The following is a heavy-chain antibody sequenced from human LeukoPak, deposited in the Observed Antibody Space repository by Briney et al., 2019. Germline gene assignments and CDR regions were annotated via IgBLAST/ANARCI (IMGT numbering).Heavy chain of an antibody. CDR3: ARVGSSSYYELY. CDR2: ISYDGSNK. D-gene: IGHD6-13*01. CDR1: GFTFSSYA. V-gene: IGHV3-30*04. J-gene: IGHJ4*02. Sequence: PGGSLRLSCAASGFTFSSYAMHWVRQAPGKGLEWVAVISYDGSNKYYADSVKGRFTISRDNSKNTLYLQMSSLTAEDTAVYYCARVGSSSYYELYWGQGTLVTVSS.